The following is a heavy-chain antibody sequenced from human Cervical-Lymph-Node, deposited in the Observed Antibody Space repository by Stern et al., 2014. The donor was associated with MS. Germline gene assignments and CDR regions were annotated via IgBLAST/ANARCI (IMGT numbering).Heavy chain of an antibody. CDR1: GFKFSDYG. CDR3: ARRGPSGTWSIDS. V-gene: IGHV3-33*08. D-gene: IGHD6-13*01. J-gene: IGHJ4*02. CDR2: IWYDGSNK. Sequence: VQLVESGGGVVQPGRSLTLACAASGFKFSDYGMHWVRQAPGKGLEWVAIIWYDGSNKNYADSVKGRFTISRDTSENTLFLQMTSLRVEDTAVYFCARRGPSGTWSIDSWGQGTLVTVSS.